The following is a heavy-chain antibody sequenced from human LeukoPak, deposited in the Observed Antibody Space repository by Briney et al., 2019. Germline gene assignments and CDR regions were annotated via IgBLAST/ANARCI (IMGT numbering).Heavy chain of an antibody. CDR2: IFGNDVR. D-gene: IGHD1-1*01. V-gene: IGHV2-5*01. CDR1: GVSLGIGGGA. CDR3: THTRRVVELERLFSGPQTNNWFDP. J-gene: IGHJ5*02. Sequence: SGPTLVKPTQPLRLTCSIPGVSLGIGGGAGGWFRKPPGGALEGLALIFGNDVRRFSPSLKTRLTITKDTSKNQVVLTLANMDPVDTATYYCTHTRRVVELERLFSGPQTNNWFDPWGPGILVTVSS.